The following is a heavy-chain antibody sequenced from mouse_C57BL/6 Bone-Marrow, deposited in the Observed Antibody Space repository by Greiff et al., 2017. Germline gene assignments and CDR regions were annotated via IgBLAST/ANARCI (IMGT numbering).Heavy chain of an antibody. V-gene: IGHV1-59*01. CDR2: IDPSDSYT. Sequence: VKLQQPGAELVRPGTSVKLSCKASGYTFTSYWMHWVKQRPGQGLEWIGVIDPSDSYTNYNQKFKGKATLTVDTSSSTAYMQLSSLTSEDSAVYYCAPIYYYGFYAMDYWGQGTSVTVSS. CDR1: GYTFTSYW. J-gene: IGHJ4*01. D-gene: IGHD1-1*01. CDR3: APIYYYGFYAMDY.